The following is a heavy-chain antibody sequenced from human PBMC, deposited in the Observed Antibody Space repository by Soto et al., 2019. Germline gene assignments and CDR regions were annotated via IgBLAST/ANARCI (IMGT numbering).Heavy chain of an antibody. D-gene: IGHD5-18*01. J-gene: IGHJ4*02. CDR1: GVTVNSKY. Sequence: PGGSLRLSCAASGVTVNSKYMSWVRQAPGKGLEWVSFIYSGGSTDYADSVKGRFTISRDNSKNTLYLQMNSLQAEGTAVYYCARVDTAMVDHFDYWGQGTLVTVSS. CDR3: ARVDTAMVDHFDY. CDR2: IYSGGST. V-gene: IGHV3-53*01.